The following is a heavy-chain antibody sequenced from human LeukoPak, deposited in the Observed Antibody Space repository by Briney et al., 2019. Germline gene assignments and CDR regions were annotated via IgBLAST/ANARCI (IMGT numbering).Heavy chain of an antibody. J-gene: IGHJ3*02. V-gene: IGHV4-39*07. Sequence: SETLSLTCTVSGGSISSSTYNWDWIRQPPGKGLEWIGRISYSGSTYYNPSLKSRVTISVDTSKNQFSLKLSPVTAADTAVYYCARDPYYYDSSGYYLSGAFDIWGQGTMVTVSS. D-gene: IGHD3-22*01. CDR1: GGSISSSTYN. CDR2: ISYSGST. CDR3: ARDPYYYDSSGYYLSGAFDI.